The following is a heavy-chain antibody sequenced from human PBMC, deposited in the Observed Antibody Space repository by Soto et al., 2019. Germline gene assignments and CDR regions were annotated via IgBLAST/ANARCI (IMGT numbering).Heavy chain of an antibody. V-gene: IGHV3-21*01. D-gene: IGHD3-3*01. CDR3: AKDPNYDFWSGYSGSGLFDP. CDR2: ISGSSSNM. Sequence: GGSLRLSCAASGFTFSSYSMNWVRQTPGKGLEWVSSISGSSSNMYYADSVKGRFTISRDNAKNSLYLQMNSLRAEDTAVYYCAKDPNYDFWSGYSGSGLFDPWGQRTLVTV. J-gene: IGHJ5*02. CDR1: GFTFSSYS.